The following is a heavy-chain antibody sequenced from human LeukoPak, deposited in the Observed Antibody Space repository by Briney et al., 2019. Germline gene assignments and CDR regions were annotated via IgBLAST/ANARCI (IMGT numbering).Heavy chain of an antibody. Sequence: GGSLRLSCAASGFTLDDYAMHWVRQAPGKGLEWVSLISWDGAWTYYTDSVKGRFTVSRDNSKNSLYLQMNGLRNEDTALYYCARDRVDDYFFFDFWGQGTLVTVSS. CDR3: ARDRVDDYFFFDF. D-gene: IGHD2/OR15-2a*01. CDR2: ISWDGAWT. J-gene: IGHJ4*02. CDR1: GFTLDDYA. V-gene: IGHV3-43*01.